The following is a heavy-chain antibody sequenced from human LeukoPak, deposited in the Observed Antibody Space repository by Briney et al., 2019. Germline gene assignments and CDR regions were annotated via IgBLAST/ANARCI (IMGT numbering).Heavy chain of an antibody. CDR1: GFTFSSYA. J-gene: IGHJ2*01. CDR2: ISGSGGST. CDR3: ARDWGYGDYVVNWYFDL. D-gene: IGHD4-17*01. Sequence: GGSLRLSCAASGFTFSSYAMSWVRQAPGKGLEWVSAISGSGGSTYYADSVKGRFTISRDNAKNSLYLQMNSLRAEDTAVYYCARDWGYGDYVVNWYFDLWGRGTLVTVSS. V-gene: IGHV3-23*01.